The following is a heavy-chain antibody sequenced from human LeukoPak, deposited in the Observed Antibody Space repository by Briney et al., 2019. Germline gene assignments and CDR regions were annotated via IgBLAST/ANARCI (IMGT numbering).Heavy chain of an antibody. J-gene: IGHJ3*02. CDR3: ARHSAHSSTNDAFDI. D-gene: IGHD6-13*01. V-gene: IGHV4-30-4*02. CDR1: GGSISSGDYY. CDR2: IYYSGST. Sequence: SETLSLTCTVSGGSISSGDYYWSWIRQPPGKGLEWIGYIYYSGSTYCNPSLKSRVTISVDTPKNQFSLKLTSVTAADTAVYYCARHSAHSSTNDAFDIWGQGTMVTVSS.